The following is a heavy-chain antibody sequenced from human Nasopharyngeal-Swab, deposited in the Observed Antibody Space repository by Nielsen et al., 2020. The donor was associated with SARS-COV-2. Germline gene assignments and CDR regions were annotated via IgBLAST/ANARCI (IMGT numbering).Heavy chain of an antibody. CDR2: ITSGNSV. J-gene: IGHJ4*02. Sequence: GGSLRLSFATSGFTFSPYTMTWVRQAPGKGLQWISYITSGNSVQYADSVRGRFTISRDNAKNSLYLQMNSLTAEDTAVYYCARERGGGYGDYWGKGTLVTVSS. CDR3: ARERGGGYGDY. V-gene: IGHV3-48*04. CDR1: GFTFSPYT. D-gene: IGHD5-12*01.